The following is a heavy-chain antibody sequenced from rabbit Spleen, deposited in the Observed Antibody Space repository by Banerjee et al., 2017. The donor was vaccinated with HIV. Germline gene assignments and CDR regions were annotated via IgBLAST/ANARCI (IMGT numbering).Heavy chain of an antibody. D-gene: IGHD1-1*01. CDR1: GIDFSSYG. Sequence: QEQLVESGGGLVQAGESLKLSCKASGIDFSSYGINWVRQAPGKGLEWIGYIGSGGTTVYANWAKGRSTFSKTSSTTVTLQMTSLTAADTATYFCARDLTGVIGWNFALWGPGTLVTVS. V-gene: IGHV1S45*01. J-gene: IGHJ4*01. CDR2: IGSGGTT. CDR3: ARDLTGVIGWNFAL.